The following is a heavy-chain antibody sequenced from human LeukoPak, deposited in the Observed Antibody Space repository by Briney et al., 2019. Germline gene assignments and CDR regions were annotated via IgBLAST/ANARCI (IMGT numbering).Heavy chain of an antibody. CDR2: MNPNSGNT. CDR3: AVDTAMVTYDY. V-gene: IGHV1-8*01. J-gene: IGHJ4*02. Sequence: ASEKVSCKASGYTFTSYDINWVRQATGQGLEWMGWMNPNSGNTGYAQKFQGRVTTTRNTSISTAYMELSSLRSEDTAVYYCAVDTAMVTYDYWGQGTLVTVSS. D-gene: IGHD5-18*01. CDR1: GYTFTSYD.